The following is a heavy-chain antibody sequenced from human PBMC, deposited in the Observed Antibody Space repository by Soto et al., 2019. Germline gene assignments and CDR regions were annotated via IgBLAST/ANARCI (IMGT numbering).Heavy chain of an antibody. J-gene: IGHJ6*02. V-gene: IGHV1-18*01. CDR1: GYTFTSYG. Sequence: QVQLVQSGAEVKKPGASVKVSCKASGYTFTSYGISWVRQAPGQGLEWMGWISAYNGNTNYAQKLQGRVTMTTDTSTRPAYMELRRPRSDDPAVYYRARDGRYCSSTSCYRLFNPLGYYFYGMDVWGQGTTVTVSS. CDR2: ISAYNGNT. CDR3: ARDGRYCSSTSCYRLFNPLGYYFYGMDV. D-gene: IGHD2-2*01.